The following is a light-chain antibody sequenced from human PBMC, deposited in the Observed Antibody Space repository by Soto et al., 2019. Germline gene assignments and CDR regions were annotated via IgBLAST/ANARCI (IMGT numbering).Light chain of an antibody. CDR1: RSNIGTYA. J-gene: IGLJ2*01. CDR2: RNH. V-gene: IGLV1-44*01. CDR3: AAWDDSLRAVV. Sequence: QSVLTQSPSASATPGQRVIISCSGSRSNIGTYAVNWYQQLPGTAPTLLIFRNHQRPSGVPDRFSGSKSGTSASLAISGPQSEDEADYHCAAWDDSLRAVVFGGGTKLTVL.